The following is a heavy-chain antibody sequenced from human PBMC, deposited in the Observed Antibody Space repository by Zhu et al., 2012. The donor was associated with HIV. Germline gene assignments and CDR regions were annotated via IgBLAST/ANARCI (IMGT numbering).Heavy chain of an antibody. J-gene: IGHJ4*02. D-gene: IGHD6-19*01. CDR3: ARHSSAVAGPTLYCFDY. CDR1: GGSFSGYY. V-gene: IGHV4-34*01. Sequence: QVQLQQWGAGLLKPSETLSLTCAVYGGSFSGYYWSWIRQPPGKGLEWIGEINHSGSTNYNPSLKSRVTISVDTSKNQFSLKLSSVTAADTAVYYCARHSSAVAGPTLYCFDYWGQGTLVTVSS. CDR2: INHSGST.